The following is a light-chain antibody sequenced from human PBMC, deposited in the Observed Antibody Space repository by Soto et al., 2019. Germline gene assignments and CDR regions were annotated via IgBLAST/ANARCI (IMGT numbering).Light chain of an antibody. CDR2: KTA. CDR3: QQYNNLWT. J-gene: IGKJ1*01. V-gene: IGKV1-5*03. Sequence: DIPMTQSPSTLSASVGDRVTITCRASQSISTWLAWYQQKPGKAPKLLIYKTASLKSGVPSRFSGSGSGTEFTLTISSLQADDFATYYCQQYNNLWTFGHGTKVDIK. CDR1: QSISTW.